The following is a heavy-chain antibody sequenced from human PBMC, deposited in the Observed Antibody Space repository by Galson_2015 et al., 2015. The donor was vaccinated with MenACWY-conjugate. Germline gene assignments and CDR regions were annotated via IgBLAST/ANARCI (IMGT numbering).Heavy chain of an antibody. CDR2: IYYSGST. D-gene: IGHD5-24*01. J-gene: IGHJ4*02. Sequence: SETLSLTCNVSGGSISSTNYYWGWIRQSPGRGLEWIGSIYYSGSTYYNPSLKSRVTISVDTSKNQFSLKLSSVTAVDTAVYYCARSFDPGNSRDGFTKYYFDYWGQGPLVTVSS. CDR3: ARSFDPGNSRDGFTKYYFDY. CDR1: GGSISSTNYY. V-gene: IGHV4-39*07.